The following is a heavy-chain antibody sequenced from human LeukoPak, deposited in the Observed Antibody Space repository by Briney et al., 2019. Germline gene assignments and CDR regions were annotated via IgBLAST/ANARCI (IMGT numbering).Heavy chain of an antibody. CDR3: ARGRARYCSGGSCYHPDY. D-gene: IGHD2-15*01. CDR1: GFTVSSNE. CDR2: MSGGST. Sequence: GGSLRLSCAASGFTVSSNEMNWVRQAPGKGLEWVSSMSGGSTFYADSRKGRFTISRDNSKNTLHLPMNTLRAEDTAVYYCARGRARYCSGGSCYHPDYWGQGTLVTVSS. V-gene: IGHV3-38-3*01. J-gene: IGHJ4*02.